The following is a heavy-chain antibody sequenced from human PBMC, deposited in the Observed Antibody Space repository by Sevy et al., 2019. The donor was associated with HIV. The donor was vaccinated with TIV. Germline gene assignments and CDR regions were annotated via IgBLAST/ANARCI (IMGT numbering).Heavy chain of an antibody. CDR3: ARALSYSSTSSLAAGLGDWFDP. Sequence: ASVKVSCKASGYTFTGYYMHWVRQAPGQGLEWMVRINPNSGGTNYAQKFQGRVTMTRDTSISTAYMELSRLRYDDTAVYYCARALSYSSTSSLAAGLGDWFDPWGQGTLVTVSS. CDR2: INPNSGGT. V-gene: IGHV1-2*06. CDR1: GYTFTGYY. J-gene: IGHJ5*02. D-gene: IGHD2-2*01.